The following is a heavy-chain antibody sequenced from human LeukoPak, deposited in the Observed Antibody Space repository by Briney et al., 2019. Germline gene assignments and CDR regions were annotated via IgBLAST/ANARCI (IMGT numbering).Heavy chain of an antibody. Sequence: GGSLRLSCTASGFTFGDYAMSWVRQAPGKGLEWVGFIRSKAYGGTTEYAASVKGRFTISRDDSKSIAYLQMNSLKTEDTAVYYCTRLDSEYSYGHDAFDIWGQGTMVTVSP. V-gene: IGHV3-49*04. D-gene: IGHD5-18*01. J-gene: IGHJ3*02. CDR2: IRSKAYGGTT. CDR1: GFTFGDYA. CDR3: TRLDSEYSYGHDAFDI.